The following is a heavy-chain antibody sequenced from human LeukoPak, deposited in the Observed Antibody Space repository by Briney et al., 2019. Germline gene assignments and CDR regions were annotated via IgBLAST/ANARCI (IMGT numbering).Heavy chain of an antibody. V-gene: IGHV3-23*01. Sequence: PGGSLRLSCAASGFTFSAYGMSWVRQAPGKGLEWVSVIGDSGGVAHYADSVKGRFTISRDNSKNTLYLQMNSLRAEDTAVYYCAREVVELRAFDYWGQGTLVTVSS. D-gene: IGHD1-7*01. CDR1: GFTFSAYG. J-gene: IGHJ4*02. CDR3: AREVVELRAFDY. CDR2: IGDSGGVA.